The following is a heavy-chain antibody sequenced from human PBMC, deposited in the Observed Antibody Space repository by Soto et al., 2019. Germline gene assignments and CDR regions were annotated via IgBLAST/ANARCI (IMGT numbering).Heavy chain of an antibody. D-gene: IGHD3-9*01. J-gene: IGHJ4*02. CDR2: IYYSGST. CDR3: ARVDYDILTGYIALFDY. Sequence: SETLSLPCTVSGGSTSRYYWSWIRQPPGKGLEWIGYIYYSGSTNYNPSLKSRVTISVDTSKNQFSLKLSSVTAADTAVYYCARVDYDILTGYIALFDYWGQGTLVTVS. V-gene: IGHV4-59*01. CDR1: GGSTSRYY.